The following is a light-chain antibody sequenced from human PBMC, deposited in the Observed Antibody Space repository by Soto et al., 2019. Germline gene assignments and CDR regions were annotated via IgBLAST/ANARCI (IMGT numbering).Light chain of an antibody. V-gene: IGKV3-15*01. Sequence: EVLMPQSTDTLYVSPGDRDSLSCMASQSVSDNLAWYQQKPGQGPRLLVYRASTRTLGIPARFSGSESGTEFTLTISSLQSEDFAVYYCQQYNSWRITFGQGTRLEIK. J-gene: IGKJ5*01. CDR1: QSVSDN. CDR3: QQYNSWRIT. CDR2: RAS.